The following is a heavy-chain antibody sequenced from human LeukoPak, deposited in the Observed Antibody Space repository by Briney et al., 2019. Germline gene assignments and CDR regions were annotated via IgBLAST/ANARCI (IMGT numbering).Heavy chain of an antibody. J-gene: IGHJ6*02. V-gene: IGHV3-9*01. CDR2: ISWNSGSI. D-gene: IGHD3-9*01. CDR3: AKERQYFDWLSYGLDV. Sequence: PGGPLRLSCAASGFNFDEYAMHWVRQAPGKGLEWVSGISWNSGSISYAVSVKGRFTISRDNAKKSLYLQMNSLRPEDTAFYFCAKERQYFDWLSYGLDVWGQGTTVIVSS. CDR1: GFNFDEYA.